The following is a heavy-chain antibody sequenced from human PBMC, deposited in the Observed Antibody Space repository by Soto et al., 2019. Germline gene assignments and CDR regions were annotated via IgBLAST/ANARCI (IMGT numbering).Heavy chain of an antibody. V-gene: IGHV4-59*01. J-gene: IGHJ6*02. CDR2: IYYSGST. Sequence: QVQLQESGPGLVKPSETLSLTCTVSGGSISSYYWSWIRQPPGKGLEWIGFIYYSGSTNYNPSLKSLVTIAVDTSKIQFSLQLSSVTAADTAVYYCARDLLARGMDFWGQGTTVIVSS. CDR1: GGSISSYY. D-gene: IGHD5-12*01. CDR3: ARDLLARGMDF.